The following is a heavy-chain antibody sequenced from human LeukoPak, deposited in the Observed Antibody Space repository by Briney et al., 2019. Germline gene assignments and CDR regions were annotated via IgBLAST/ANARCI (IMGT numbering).Heavy chain of an antibody. CDR2: ISYDGSNK. CDR3: AKAWGDPGYSSGWYGDYYFDY. J-gene: IGHJ4*02. Sequence: GRSLRLSCAASGFTFSSYGMHWVRQAPGKGLEWVAVISYDGSNKYYADSVKGRFTISRDNSKNTLYLQMNSLRAEDTAVNYCAKAWGDPGYSSGWYGDYYFDYWGQGTLVTVSS. V-gene: IGHV3-30*18. D-gene: IGHD6-19*01. CDR1: GFTFSSYG.